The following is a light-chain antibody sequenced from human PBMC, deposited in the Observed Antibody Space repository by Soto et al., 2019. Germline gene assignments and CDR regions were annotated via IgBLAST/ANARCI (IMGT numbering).Light chain of an antibody. CDR2: GAS. CDR1: QSVGSN. J-gene: IGKJ1*01. Sequence: EIVMTQSPATLSVSPGERATLSCRASQSVGSNLAWYQQKPGQAPRLLIYGASTRSTGIPARFSGSESGTEFTLTISSLQSEDFAIYFCQQYNNWPPARTFGQGTKVEIK. V-gene: IGKV3-15*01. CDR3: QQYNNWPPART.